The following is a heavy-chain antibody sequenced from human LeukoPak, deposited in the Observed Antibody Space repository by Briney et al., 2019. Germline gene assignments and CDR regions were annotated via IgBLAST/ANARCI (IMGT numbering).Heavy chain of an antibody. D-gene: IGHD3-3*01. J-gene: IGHJ6*02. CDR2: IDPNSGNT. Sequence: ASVKVSCKASGYTFTGYYIHWVRQAPGQGLEWMGYIDPNSGNTGYAQKFQGRVTMTRNTSISTAYMELSSLRSEDTAVYYCARAKKQILAYGMDVWGQGTTVTVSS. CDR3: ARAKKQILAYGMDV. CDR1: GYTFTGYY. V-gene: IGHV1-8*02.